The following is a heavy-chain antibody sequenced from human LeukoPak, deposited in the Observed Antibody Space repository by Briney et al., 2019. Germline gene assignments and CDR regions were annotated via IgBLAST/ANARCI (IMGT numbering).Heavy chain of an antibody. V-gene: IGHV1-2*02. D-gene: IGHD2-8*01. CDR1: GYTFTGYY. CDR3: ARDRTRGDYYGMDV. Sequence: ASVKVSRKASGYTFTGYYMHWVRQAPGQGLEWMGWINPNSGGTNYAQNFQGRVTMTRDTSISTAYMEWSRLRSDDTAVYYCARDRTRGDYYGMDVWGQGTTVTVSS. CDR2: INPNSGGT. J-gene: IGHJ6*01.